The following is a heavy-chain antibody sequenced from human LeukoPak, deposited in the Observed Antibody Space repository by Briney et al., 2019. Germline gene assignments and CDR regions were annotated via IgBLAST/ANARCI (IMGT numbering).Heavy chain of an antibody. CDR3: ARDGIQLRASFDY. J-gene: IGHJ4*02. CDR1: GYTFTGYY. D-gene: IGHD5-18*01. Sequence: GASVKVSCKASGYTFTGYYMHWVRQAPGQGLEWMGRINPNSGGTNYAQKFQGRVTMTRDTSISTAYMELSRLRSDDTAVYYCARDGIQLRASFDYWGQGTLVTVSS. CDR2: INPNSGGT. V-gene: IGHV1-2*06.